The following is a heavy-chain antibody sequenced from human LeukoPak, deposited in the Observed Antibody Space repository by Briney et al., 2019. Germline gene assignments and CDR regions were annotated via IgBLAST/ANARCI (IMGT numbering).Heavy chain of an antibody. V-gene: IGHV4-4*09. CDR2: VYSGAY. CDR3: ARLRPRTNYDFSSGYYAFDY. D-gene: IGHD3-3*01. J-gene: IGHJ4*02. CDR1: GASITNYF. Sequence: KPSQTLSLTCTVSGASITNYFWGWIRLPPGEGRQWIRYVYSGAYYYNPSLVSRLTVSVDTAKNQFSLGLRSVTAADTAVYYCARLRPRTNYDFSSGYYAFDYWGQGTLVTVSS.